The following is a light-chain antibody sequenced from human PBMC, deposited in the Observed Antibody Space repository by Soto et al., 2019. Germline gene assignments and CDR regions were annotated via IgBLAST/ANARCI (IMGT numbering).Light chain of an antibody. Sequence: QSVLTQPPSASGTPGQRVTFSCSGRRSNIGSNAVSWYQQLPGTAPKLLVYGYSQRPSGVPDRFSGSKSGTSASLAISGLQSEDEADYYCAAWDDILSGFVFGTGTKVTVL. J-gene: IGLJ1*01. CDR3: AAWDDILSGFV. CDR1: RSNIGSNA. V-gene: IGLV1-44*01. CDR2: GYS.